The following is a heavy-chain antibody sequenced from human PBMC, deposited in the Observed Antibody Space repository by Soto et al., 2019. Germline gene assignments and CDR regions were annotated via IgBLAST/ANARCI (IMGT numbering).Heavy chain of an antibody. V-gene: IGHV3-53*01. CDR3: AKGGGKGGGYFDY. CDR2: IYSAGSA. J-gene: IGHJ4*02. CDR1: GFTFTNAW. D-gene: IGHD3-16*01. Sequence: GGSLRLSCAASGFTFTNAWMNWVRQAPGKGLEWVSIIYSAGSADFADSVKGRFTISRDNSKNTLYLQMNSLRAEDTAVYYCAKGGGKGGGYFDYWGQGTLVTVSS.